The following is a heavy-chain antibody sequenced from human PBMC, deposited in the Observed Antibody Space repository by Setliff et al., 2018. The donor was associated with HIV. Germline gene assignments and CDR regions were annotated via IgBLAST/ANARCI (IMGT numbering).Heavy chain of an antibody. J-gene: IGHJ4*02. D-gene: IGHD6-13*01. CDR3: AGEIAAAGHRAYYFDY. CDR2: IYHSGST. CDR1: GYSISSGYY. Sequence: ETLSLTCAVSGYSISSGYYWGWIRQPPGKGLEWIGSIYHSGSTYYNPSLKSRVTISVDTSKNQFSLKLSSVTAADTAVYYCAGEIAAAGHRAYYFDYWGQGTLVTVSS. V-gene: IGHV4-38-2*01.